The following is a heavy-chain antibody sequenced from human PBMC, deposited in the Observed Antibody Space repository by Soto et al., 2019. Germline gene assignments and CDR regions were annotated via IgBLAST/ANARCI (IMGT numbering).Heavy chain of an antibody. CDR2: IVVGSGNT. CDR3: AAELYSGGSCCSFDI. Sequence: ASVKVSCMTSGFTISNSAVQRVRQARGQRLEWMAWIVVGSGNTKYAQKFQERVTITRDMSTSTVHMELSSLRTDDTAVYYCAAELYSGGSCCSFDIWGQGTMVTVSS. V-gene: IGHV1-58*01. CDR1: GFTISNSA. D-gene: IGHD2-15*01. J-gene: IGHJ3*02.